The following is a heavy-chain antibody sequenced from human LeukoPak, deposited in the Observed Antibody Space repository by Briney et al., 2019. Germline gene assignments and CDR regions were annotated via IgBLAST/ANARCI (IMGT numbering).Heavy chain of an antibody. CDR1: GFTFSNYW. CDR3: ARMFITSSRSPLLY. J-gene: IGHJ4*02. Sequence: GGSLRLSCAASGFTFSNYWMSWVRQAPGKGLEWVGKIKQDGSDTMYVDSVKGRFTISRDNAKNSLYLQLSGLRAEDTAVYYCARMFITSSRSPLLYWGQGALVTVSS. D-gene: IGHD6-6*01. CDR2: IKQDGSDT. V-gene: IGHV3-7*01.